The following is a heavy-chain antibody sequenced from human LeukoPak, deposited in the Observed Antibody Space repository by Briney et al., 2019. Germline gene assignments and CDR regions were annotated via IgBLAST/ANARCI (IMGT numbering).Heavy chain of an antibody. J-gene: IGHJ6*03. Sequence: GASVKVSCKASGYTFTSYGISWVRQAPGQGLEWMGWISAYNGNTNYAQKLQGRVTMTRNTSISTAYMELSSLRSEDTAVYYCARRPLSGILTGYYWGPGYYYYMDVWGKGTTVTVSS. D-gene: IGHD3-9*01. CDR2: ISAYNGNT. CDR1: GYTFTSYG. CDR3: ARRPLSGILTGYYWGPGYYYYMDV. V-gene: IGHV1-18*01.